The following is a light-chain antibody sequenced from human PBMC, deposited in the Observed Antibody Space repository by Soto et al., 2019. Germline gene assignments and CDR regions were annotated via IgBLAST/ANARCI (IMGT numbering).Light chain of an antibody. V-gene: IGKV3-20*01. CDR2: GAS. CDR1: QNVSSSY. Sequence: EIVLTQSPGTLSLSPGERATLSCRASQNVSSSYLAWYQQKPGQAPRLLIYGASSRATGIPDRFSGSGSGTDFTLTISRLEPEDFAVYYCQQYGSSLLTFGGGTKVDIK. CDR3: QQYGSSLLT. J-gene: IGKJ4*01.